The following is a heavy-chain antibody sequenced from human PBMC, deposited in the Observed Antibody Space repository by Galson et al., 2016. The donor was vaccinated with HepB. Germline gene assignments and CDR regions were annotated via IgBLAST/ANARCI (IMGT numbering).Heavy chain of an antibody. V-gene: IGHV5-51*01. CDR1: GYSFSSYW. Sequence: QSGAEVKKPGQSLKISCQGSGYSFSSYWIGWVRQLPGKGLEWMGIIFPGDSDARYSPSFQGQVTFSVDNSISTAYLYWTSLKASDTAIYYCARWGRMARINEDDAFDIWGQGTMVTVSS. CDR2: IFPGDSDA. CDR3: ARWGRMARINEDDAFDI. D-gene: IGHD5-24*01. J-gene: IGHJ3*02.